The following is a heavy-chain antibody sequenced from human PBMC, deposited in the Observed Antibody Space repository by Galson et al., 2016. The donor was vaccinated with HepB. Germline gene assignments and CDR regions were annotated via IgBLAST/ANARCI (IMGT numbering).Heavy chain of an antibody. CDR2: ISGSGDRT. Sequence: SLRLSCAASGFTFSRYAMSWVRQAPGKGLEWVSAISGSGDRTYYADSMKGGFTISRDNSKNTLYLQMNSLRAEDTAVYYCAKVDDNTEARGMDVWGQGTTVTVSS. CDR3: AKVDDNTEARGMDV. V-gene: IGHV3-23*01. D-gene: IGHD3-22*01. J-gene: IGHJ6*02. CDR1: GFTFSRYA.